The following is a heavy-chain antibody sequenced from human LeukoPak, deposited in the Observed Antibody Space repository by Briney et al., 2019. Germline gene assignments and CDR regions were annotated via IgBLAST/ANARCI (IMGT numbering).Heavy chain of an antibody. D-gene: IGHD1-26*01. V-gene: IGHV4-61*02. CDR1: GGSINSGSYY. Sequence: SQTLSLTCTVSGGSINSGSYYWSWIRQPAGTGLEWIGRIYTSGSTNYNPSLKSRVTISVDTSKNQFSLKLSSVTAADTAVYYCARVLSGGYYGVDYWGQGTLVTVSS. CDR3: ARVLSGGYYGVDY. CDR2: IYTSGST. J-gene: IGHJ4*02.